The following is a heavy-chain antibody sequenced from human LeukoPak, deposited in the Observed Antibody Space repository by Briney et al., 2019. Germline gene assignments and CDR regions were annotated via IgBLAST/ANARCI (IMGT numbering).Heavy chain of an antibody. CDR3: ARAAAGSDY. J-gene: IGHJ4*02. Sequence: ASVKVSCKASGYTFTSFYMQWVRQAPGQGLEWMGIINPSGGSTNYAQKFQGRVTITADESTSTAYMELSSLRSEDTAVYYCARAAAGSDYWGQGTLVTVSS. CDR2: INPSGGST. V-gene: IGHV1-46*01. D-gene: IGHD2-15*01. CDR1: GYTFTSFY.